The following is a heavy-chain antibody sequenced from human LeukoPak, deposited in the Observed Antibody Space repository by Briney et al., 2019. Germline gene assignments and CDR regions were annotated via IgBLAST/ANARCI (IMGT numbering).Heavy chain of an antibody. V-gene: IGHV1-8*01. J-gene: IGHJ5*02. CDR2: MNPNSGNT. CDR3: ARGRGGSYSQRWFDP. Sequence: GASVKVSCKASGYTFTSYDINWVRQATGHGLEWMGWMNPNSGNTGYAQKFQGRVTMTRNTSISTAYMELSSLRSEDTAVYYCARGRGGSYSQRWFDPWGQGTLVTVSS. D-gene: IGHD1-26*01. CDR1: GYTFTSYD.